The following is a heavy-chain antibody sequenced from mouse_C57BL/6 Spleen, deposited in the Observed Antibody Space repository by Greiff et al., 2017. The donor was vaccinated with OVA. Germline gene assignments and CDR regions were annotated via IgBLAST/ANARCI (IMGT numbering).Heavy chain of an antibody. CDR3: TRGGTTASYWYFDV. D-gene: IGHD1-2*01. CDR1: GYTFTDYE. Sequence: VQLQQSGAELVRPGASVTLSCKASGYTFTDYEMHWVKQTPVHGLEWIGAIDPETGGTAYNQKFKGKAILTADKSSSTAYMELRSLTSEDSAVYYCTRGGTTASYWYFDVWGTGTTVTVSS. J-gene: IGHJ1*03. V-gene: IGHV1-15*01. CDR2: IDPETGGT.